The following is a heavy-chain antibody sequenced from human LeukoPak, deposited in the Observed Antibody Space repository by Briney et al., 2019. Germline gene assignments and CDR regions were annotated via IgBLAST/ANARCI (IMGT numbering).Heavy chain of an antibody. CDR1: GFTFDDYT. Sequence: GGSPRLSCAASGFTFDDYTMHWVRQPPGKGLEWISLITWDGGTTYYAYSVRGRFTSARDNSKNSLFLRMNSLRPEDTALYSCARDRTAEAGNDYYMGVWGNGTTVIVSS. J-gene: IGHJ6*03. CDR3: ARDRTAEAGNDYYMGV. D-gene: IGHD6-13*01. CDR2: ITWDGGTT. V-gene: IGHV3-43*01.